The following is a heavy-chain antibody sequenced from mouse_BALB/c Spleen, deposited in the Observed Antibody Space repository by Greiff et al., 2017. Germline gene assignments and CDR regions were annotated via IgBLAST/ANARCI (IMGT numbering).Heavy chain of an antibody. CDR1: GFTFSSYT. CDR2: ISNGGGST. CDR3: ARHLLGNYAMDY. J-gene: IGHJ4*01. Sequence: DVMLVESGGGLVQPGGSLKLSCAASGFTFSSYTMSWVRQTPEKRLEWVAYISNGGGSTYYPDTVKGRFTISRDNAKNTLYLQMSSLKSEDTAMYYCARHLLGNYAMDYWGQGTSVTVSS. D-gene: IGHD2-14*01. V-gene: IGHV5-12-2*01.